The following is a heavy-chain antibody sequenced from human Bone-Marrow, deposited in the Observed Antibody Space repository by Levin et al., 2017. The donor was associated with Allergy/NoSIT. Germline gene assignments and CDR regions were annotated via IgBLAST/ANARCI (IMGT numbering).Heavy chain of an antibody. Sequence: GGSLRLSCAASGFTFNNYVMSWVRQAPGRGLELVAVVLTGGGTPHYAESVKGRFTISRDNSKNTLYLQMNSLRAEDTAVYYCAKRPSWRGNYYFDYWGRGTLVTVSS. CDR2: VLTGGGTP. V-gene: IGHV3-23*03. CDR3: AKRPSWRGNYYFDY. J-gene: IGHJ4*02. CDR1: GFTFNNYV. D-gene: IGHD3-3*01.